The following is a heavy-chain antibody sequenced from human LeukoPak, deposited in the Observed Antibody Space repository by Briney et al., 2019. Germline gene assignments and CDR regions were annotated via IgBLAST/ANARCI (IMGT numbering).Heavy chain of an antibody. V-gene: IGHV3-23*01. J-gene: IGHJ5*02. CDR2: ISVSAGEI. Sequence: GGSLRLSCAASGFTFRSFAMMWFRQAPGKGPEWVSSISVSAGEIYYADTVKGRFTISRDNSKNKLYLQMDSLRAEDTAVYYCASRHPDIASPWGQGTLVTVSS. CDR1: GFTFRSFA. D-gene: IGHD5-12*01. CDR3: ASRHPDIASP.